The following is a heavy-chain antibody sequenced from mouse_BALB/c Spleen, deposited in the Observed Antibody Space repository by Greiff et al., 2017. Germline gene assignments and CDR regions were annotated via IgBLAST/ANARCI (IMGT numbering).Heavy chain of an antibody. CDR1: GYSITSDYA. V-gene: IGHV3-2*02. D-gene: IGHD1-1*01. Sequence: EVMLVESGPGLVKPSQSLSLTCTVTGYSITSDYAWNWIRQFPGNKLEWMGYISYSGSTSYNPSLKSRISITRDTSKNQFFLQLNSVTTEDTATYYCARRATVVAYYFDYWGQGTTLTVSS. CDR3: ARRATVVAYYFDY. CDR2: ISYSGST. J-gene: IGHJ2*01.